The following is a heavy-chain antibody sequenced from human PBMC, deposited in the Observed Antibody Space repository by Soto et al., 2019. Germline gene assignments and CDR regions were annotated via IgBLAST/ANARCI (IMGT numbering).Heavy chain of an antibody. CDR2: IYYSGST. CDR1: GGSISSGGYY. D-gene: IGHD6-19*01. CDR3: ARGVDSSGPTPLFDY. V-gene: IGHV4-31*03. Sequence: SETLSLTCTVSGGSISSGGYYWSWIRQHPGKGLEWIGYIYYSGSTYYNPSLKSRVTISVDTSKNQFSLKLSSVTAADTAVYYCARGVDSSGPTPLFDYWGQGTLVTVSS. J-gene: IGHJ4*02.